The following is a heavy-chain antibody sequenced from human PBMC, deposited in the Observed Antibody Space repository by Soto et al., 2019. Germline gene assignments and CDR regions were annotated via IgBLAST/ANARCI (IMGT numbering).Heavy chain of an antibody. CDR2: IWYDGSNK. D-gene: IGHD1-1*01. CDR1: GFTFSSYG. CDR3: ARVDRNDAFDI. J-gene: IGHJ3*02. V-gene: IGHV3-33*01. Sequence: QVQLVESGGGVVQPGRSLRLSCAASGFTFSSYGMHWVRQAPGKGLEWVAVIWYDGSNKYYADSVKGRFTISRDNSKNTLYLQMNSLRAEDTAVYYCARVDRNDAFDIWGQGTMVTVSS.